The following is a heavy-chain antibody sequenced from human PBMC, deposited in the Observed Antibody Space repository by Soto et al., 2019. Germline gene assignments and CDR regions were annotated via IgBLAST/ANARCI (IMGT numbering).Heavy chain of an antibody. J-gene: IGHJ6*02. CDR1: GFTFSSYG. CDR3: AKEQQQLASYYYYGMDV. D-gene: IGHD6-13*01. V-gene: IGHV3-30*18. CDR2: ISYDGSNK. Sequence: PGGSLRLSCAASGFTFSSYGMHWVRQAPGKGLEWVAVISYDGSNKYYADSVKGRFTISRDNSKNTLYLQMNSLRAEDTAVYYCAKEQQQLASYYYYGMDVWGQGTTVTVSS.